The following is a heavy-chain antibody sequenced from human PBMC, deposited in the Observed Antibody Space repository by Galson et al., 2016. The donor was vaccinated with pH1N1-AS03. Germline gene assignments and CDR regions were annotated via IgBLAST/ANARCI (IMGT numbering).Heavy chain of an antibody. CDR3: ARSVQYSFDY. CDR1: GFNFNVYS. J-gene: IGHJ4*02. Sequence: AASGFNFNVYSMNWVRQAPGKGLEWISYMTSDMRTIKYADSVKGRFTISRDNARNSLFLQMNSLRDEDTAIYYCARSVQYSFDYWGQGILVTVSS. D-gene: IGHD5/OR15-5a*01. CDR2: MTSDMRTI. V-gene: IGHV3-48*02.